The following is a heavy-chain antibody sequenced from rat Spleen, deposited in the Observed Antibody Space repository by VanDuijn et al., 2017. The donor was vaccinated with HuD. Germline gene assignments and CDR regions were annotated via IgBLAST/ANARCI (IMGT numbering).Heavy chain of an antibody. D-gene: IGHD1-12*03. J-gene: IGHJ2*01. CDR2: ISTSGGST. CDR3: ARYGYFDGYY. CDR1: GFTFSDYG. Sequence: EVQLVESGGGLVQPGRSLKLSCAASGFTFSDYGMAWVRQAPTKGLEWVATISTSGGSTYYRDSVKGRFTISRDNAKSTLYLQMNSLRSEDTATYFCARYGYFDGYYWGQGVMVTVSS. V-gene: IGHV5-29*01.